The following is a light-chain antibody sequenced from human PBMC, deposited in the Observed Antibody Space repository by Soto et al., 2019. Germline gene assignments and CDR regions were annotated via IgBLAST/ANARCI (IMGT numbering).Light chain of an antibody. V-gene: IGLV2-14*01. CDR1: SSDVGGSNY. Sequence: QSVLTQPASVSGSPGQSITISCTGTSSDVGGSNYVSWYQQHPGIAPKLMIYDGTNRPSGVSHRFSGSRSGNTASLTISGLQGEDEADYYCSSYRSGTVVFGGGTKLTVL. CDR3: SSYRSGTVV. CDR2: DGT. J-gene: IGLJ2*01.